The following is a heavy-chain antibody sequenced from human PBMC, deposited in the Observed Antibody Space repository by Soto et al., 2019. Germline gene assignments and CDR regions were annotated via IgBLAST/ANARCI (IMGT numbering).Heavy chain of an antibody. CDR3: ARAGCDGGTCYTLVGLRYGMDV. Sequence: PGGSLRLSCAASGFTFSSYWMHWVRQAPGKGLVWVSRINSDGSSTSYADSVKGRFTIARDNSQNTLYLQMNSLGAEDTAVYYCARAGCDGGTCYTLVGLRYGMDVWGQGTTVTVS. CDR2: INSDGSST. CDR1: GFTFSSYW. V-gene: IGHV3-74*01. D-gene: IGHD2-15*01. J-gene: IGHJ6*02.